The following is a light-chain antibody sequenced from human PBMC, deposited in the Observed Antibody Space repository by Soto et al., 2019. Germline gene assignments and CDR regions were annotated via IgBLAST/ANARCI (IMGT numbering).Light chain of an antibody. CDR3: QQYGTSEII. V-gene: IGKV3-20*01. CDR1: QSLTNSF. Sequence: EFVLTQSPGTLSLSPGERATLSCRASQSLTNSFIAWYQQKPGQAPRVXIYDTSSRASGIPDRFSGSGSGTDFTLTISRLQTEDFEVFYCQQYGTSEIIFGQGTRLEIK. J-gene: IGKJ5*01. CDR2: DTS.